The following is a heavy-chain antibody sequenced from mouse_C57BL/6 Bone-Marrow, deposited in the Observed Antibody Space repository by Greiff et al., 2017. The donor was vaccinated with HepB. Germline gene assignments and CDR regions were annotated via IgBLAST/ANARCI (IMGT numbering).Heavy chain of an antibody. CDR2: IRNKANGYQT. Sequence: EVQVVESGGGLVQPGASLRLSCAASGFTFNDYQMSWVRQAPGKAPEWLALIRNKANGYQTEYTASGKGRFTISRVNSQNLLYLQINTLRAEDSATYCCVKAVSSGSSYTWFAYWGQGTLVTVSA. D-gene: IGHD1-1*01. V-gene: IGHV7-4*01. CDR1: GFTFNDYQ. J-gene: IGHJ3*01. CDR3: VKAVSSGSSYTWFAY.